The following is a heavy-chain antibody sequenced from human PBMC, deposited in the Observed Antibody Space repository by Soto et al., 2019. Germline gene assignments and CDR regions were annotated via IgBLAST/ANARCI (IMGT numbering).Heavy chain of an antibody. J-gene: IGHJ4*02. CDR2: INSDGSST. CDR1: GFTFSSYW. D-gene: IGHD2-15*01. CDR3: VRTSLVVAAATREDY. Sequence: EVQLVESGGGLVQPGESLRLSCAASGFTFSSYWMHWVRQPPGKGLVWVSRINSDGSSTSYAGSVKGRFTISRDNAKNTLYLQMHSLRAEDTAVYYCVRTSLVVAAATREDYWGQRTLVTVSS. V-gene: IGHV3-74*01.